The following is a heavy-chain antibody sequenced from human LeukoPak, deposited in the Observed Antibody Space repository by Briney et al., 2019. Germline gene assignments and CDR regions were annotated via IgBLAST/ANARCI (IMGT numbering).Heavy chain of an antibody. J-gene: IGHJ4*02. Sequence: ASVKVSCKASGYTFTSYAISWVRQAPGQGVEWVGWISVYSGNTHYAQKVQGRVTMTTDTSTTTAYMELRSLRSDDTAVYYCARDYYDTSGYFYGSNYWGQGTLVTVSS. CDR2: ISVYSGNT. CDR3: ARDYYDTSGYFYGSNY. V-gene: IGHV1-18*01. D-gene: IGHD3-22*01. CDR1: GYTFTSYA.